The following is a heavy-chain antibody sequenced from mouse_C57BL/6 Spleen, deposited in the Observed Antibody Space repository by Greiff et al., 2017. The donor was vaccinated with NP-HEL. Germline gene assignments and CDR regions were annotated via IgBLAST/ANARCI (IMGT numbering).Heavy chain of an antibody. CDR2: IHPNSGST. J-gene: IGHJ2*01. D-gene: IGHD1-1*01. CDR1: GYTFTSYW. Sequence: QVQLQQPGAELVKPGASVKLSCKASGYTFTSYWMHWVKQRPGQGLEWIGMIHPNSGSTNYNEKFKSKATLTVDKSSSTAYMQLSSLTSEDSAVYYYARSEFYGSSYRYFDYWGQGTTLTVSS. CDR3: ARSEFYGSSYRYFDY. V-gene: IGHV1-64*01.